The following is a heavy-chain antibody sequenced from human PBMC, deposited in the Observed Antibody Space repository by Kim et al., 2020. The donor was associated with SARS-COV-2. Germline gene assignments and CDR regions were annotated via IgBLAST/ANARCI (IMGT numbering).Heavy chain of an antibody. Sequence: GGSLRLSCAASGFTFSSYSMNWVRQAPGKGLEWVSSISSSSSYIYYADSVKGRFTISRDNAKNSLYLQMNSLRAEDTAVYYCARVNLRGYSSSWSYYYYGMDVWGQGTTVTVSS. CDR1: GFTFSSYS. V-gene: IGHV3-21*01. CDR3: ARVNLRGYSSSWSYYYYGMDV. CDR2: ISSSSSYI. J-gene: IGHJ6*02. D-gene: IGHD6-13*01.